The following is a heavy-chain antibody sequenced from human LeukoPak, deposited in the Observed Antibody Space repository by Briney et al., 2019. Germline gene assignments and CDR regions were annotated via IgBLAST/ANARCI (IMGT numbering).Heavy chain of an antibody. J-gene: IGHJ4*02. CDR2: VSSSSNYM. CDR1: GFTFSSHS. Sequence: GGSLILSCAASGFTFSSHSMDWVRQAPGKGLEWVSSVSSSSNYMYYADSVKGRFTISRDNAKNSLYLQMNSLRAEDTAVYFCARELVVGRPFDYWGQGTLVTVSS. V-gene: IGHV3-21*01. CDR3: ARELVVGRPFDY. D-gene: IGHD6-13*01.